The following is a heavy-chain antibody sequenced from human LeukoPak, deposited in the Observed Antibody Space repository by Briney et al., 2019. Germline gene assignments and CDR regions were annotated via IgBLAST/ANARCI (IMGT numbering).Heavy chain of an antibody. J-gene: IGHJ6*03. CDR3: ARAGKDIVVVPAAMEWYYYYMDV. V-gene: IGHV4-59*01. CDR1: GGSISSYY. CDR2: IYYSGST. D-gene: IGHD2-2*01. Sequence: SETLSLTCTVSGGSISSYYWSWIRQPPGKGLEWIGYIYYSGSTNYNPSLKSRVTISVDTSKNQFSLKLSSVTAADTAVYYCARAGKDIVVVPAAMEWYYYYMDVWGKGTTVTISS.